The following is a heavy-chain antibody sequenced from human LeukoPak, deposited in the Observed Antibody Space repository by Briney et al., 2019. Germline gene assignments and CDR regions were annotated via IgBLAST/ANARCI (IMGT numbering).Heavy chain of an antibody. V-gene: IGHV3-21*01. CDR3: TRDPSNSGSYSRLDY. D-gene: IGHD1-26*01. Sequence: GGSLRLSCAASGFTFNSYGMHWVRQAPGKGLEWVSSISTSSSYIYYADSVKGRFTISRDNAKSSLFLQMNSLRAEDTAVYYCTRDPSNSGSYSRLDYWGQGTLVTVSS. J-gene: IGHJ4*02. CDR1: GFTFNSYG. CDR2: ISTSSSYI.